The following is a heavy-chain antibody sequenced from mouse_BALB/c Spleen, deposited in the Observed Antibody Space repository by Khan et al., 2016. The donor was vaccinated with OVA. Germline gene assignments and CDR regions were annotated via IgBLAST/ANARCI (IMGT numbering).Heavy chain of an antibody. CDR3: ARVDYGYGFAY. Sequence: EVELVESGGGLVQPGGSLRLSCATSGFTFTDYYMNWVRQPPGKALEWLGFIRKKASGYTTEYSPSVKGRFTISRDNSQSILYLQMNTLRDEDSATYYCARVDYGYGFAYWGQGTLVTVSA. J-gene: IGHJ3*01. D-gene: IGHD1-2*01. CDR1: GFTFTDYY. CDR2: IRKKASGYTT. V-gene: IGHV7-3*02.